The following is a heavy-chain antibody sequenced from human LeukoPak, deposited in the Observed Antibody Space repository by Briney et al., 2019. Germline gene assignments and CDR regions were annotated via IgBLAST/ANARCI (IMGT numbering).Heavy chain of an antibody. Sequence: ASVKVSCKASGYTFTSYYMHWVRQAPGQGLEWMGIINPSGGGTNYAQKFQGRVTMTRDTSISTAYMELSRLRSDDTAVYYCARDGYVWGSYRWFDPWGQGTLVTVSS. D-gene: IGHD3-16*01. J-gene: IGHJ5*02. V-gene: IGHV1-2*02. CDR2: INPSGGGT. CDR3: ARDGYVWGSYRWFDP. CDR1: GYTFTSYY.